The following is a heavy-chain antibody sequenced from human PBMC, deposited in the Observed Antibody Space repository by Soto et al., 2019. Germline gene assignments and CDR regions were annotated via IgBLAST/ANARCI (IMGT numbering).Heavy chain of an antibody. V-gene: IGHV1-18*01. J-gene: IGHJ4*02. Sequence: QVQLVQSGAEVKKPGASVKVSCKASGYTFTSYGISWVRQAPGQGLEWMGWISAYNGNTNYAQKLQGRVTMTTDTSTSTAYMELRSLRSDDTAVYYGARDARLGGTTWFSGYWGQGTLVTVSS. CDR2: ISAYNGNT. CDR1: GYTFTSYG. D-gene: IGHD1-1*01. CDR3: ARDARLGGTTWFSGY.